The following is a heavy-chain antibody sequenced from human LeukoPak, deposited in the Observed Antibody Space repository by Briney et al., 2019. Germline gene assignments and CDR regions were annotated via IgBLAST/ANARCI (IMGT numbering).Heavy chain of an antibody. D-gene: IGHD3-10*01. J-gene: IGHJ4*02. Sequence: GASVKVSCKASGGTFSSYAISWVRQAPGQGLEWMGGIIPIFGTANYAQKFQGRVTITTDESTSTAYMELSSLRSEDTAVYYCASGLNLYYGSGSEGPSFDYWGQGTLVTVSS. CDR2: IIPIFGTA. CDR3: ASGLNLYYGSGSEGPSFDY. CDR1: GGTFSSYA. V-gene: IGHV1-69*05.